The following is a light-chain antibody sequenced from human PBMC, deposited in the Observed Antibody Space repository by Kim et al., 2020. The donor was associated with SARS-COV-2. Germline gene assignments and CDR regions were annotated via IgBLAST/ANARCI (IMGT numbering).Light chain of an antibody. V-gene: IGLV3-1*01. Sequence: SYELTQPPSVSVSPGRTASITCSGDKLGDKYVCWYQQKPGQSPVLVIYQDTKRPSGIPERFSGSNSGNTATLTISGTQAMDEADYYCQAWDSSTKGVFGGGTQLTVL. CDR3: QAWDSSTKGV. CDR1: KLGDKY. J-gene: IGLJ3*02. CDR2: QDT.